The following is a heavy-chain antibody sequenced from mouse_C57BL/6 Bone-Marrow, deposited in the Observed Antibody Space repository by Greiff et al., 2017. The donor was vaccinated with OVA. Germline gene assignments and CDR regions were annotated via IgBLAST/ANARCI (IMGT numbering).Heavy chain of an antibody. CDR1: GFPITSCYY. CDR2: ITHSGET. D-gene: IGHD1-1*01. CDR3: AGAAGSSYWYFDV. V-gene: IGHV12-3*01. J-gene: IGHJ1*03. Sequence: QVQLQQSGPGLVKPSQSLFLTCSITGFPITSCYYWIWIRPSPGKPLEWMEYITHSGETFYNPALQSPISITRETSTNQFSLQVNSVTTEDTAMYYCAGAAGSSYWYFDVWGTGTTVTVSS.